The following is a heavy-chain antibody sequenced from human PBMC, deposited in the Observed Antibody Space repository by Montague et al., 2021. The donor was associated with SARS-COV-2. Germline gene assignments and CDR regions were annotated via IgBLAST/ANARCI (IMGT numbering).Heavy chain of an antibody. CDR3: ACSYYKGSATYVSNYYMGV. D-gene: IGHD3-10*01. CDR1: GGSVSSSTYY. V-gene: IGHV4-39*01. J-gene: IGHJ6*03. Sequence: SETLSLTCTVSGGSVSSSTYYWGWIRQLPGRGLDWVGSILYSGSTYLSPPLKSRPTIFVDSSENQFSLRLSSVTAADTAVCYCACSYYKGSATYVSNYYMGVRGIGTTVTVS. CDR2: ILYSGST.